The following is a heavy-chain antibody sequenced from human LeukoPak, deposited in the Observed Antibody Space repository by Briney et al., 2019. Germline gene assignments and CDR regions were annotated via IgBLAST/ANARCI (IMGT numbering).Heavy chain of an antibody. V-gene: IGHV3-73*01. CDR1: GFTFSGSA. CDR3: TSPTAMVID. D-gene: IGHD5-18*01. Sequence: GGSLRLSCAASGFTFSGSAMHWVRQASGKGLEWVGRIRSQANSYATAYAASVKGRFTISRDDSKNTAYLQMNSLKTEDTAVYYCTSPTAMVIDWGQGTLVTVSS. CDR2: IRSQANSYAT. J-gene: IGHJ4*02.